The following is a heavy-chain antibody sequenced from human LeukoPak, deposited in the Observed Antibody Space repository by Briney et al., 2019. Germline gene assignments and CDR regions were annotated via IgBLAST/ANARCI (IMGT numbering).Heavy chain of an antibody. CDR1: GGSISSSSYY. D-gene: IGHD2-21*02. CDR2: IYYSGST. J-gene: IGHJ4*02. Sequence: SETLSLTCTVSGGSISSSSYYWGWIRQPPGKGLEWIGSIYYSGSTYYNPSLKSRVTISVDTSENQFSLELSSVTAADTAVYYCARRKYVTHTFCGGDCYSGWGQGTLVTVSS. V-gene: IGHV4-39*01. CDR3: ARRKYVTHTFCGGDCYSG.